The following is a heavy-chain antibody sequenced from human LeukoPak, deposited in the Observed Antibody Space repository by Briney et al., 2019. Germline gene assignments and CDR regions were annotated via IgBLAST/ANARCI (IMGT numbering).Heavy chain of an antibody. D-gene: IGHD1-1*01. V-gene: IGHV1-2*02. CDR1: GYAFIGYY. CDR3: ARETGSTSKYFDY. Sequence: ASVKVSCKASGYAFIGYYIHWLRQAPGQGLEWMGWINPNSGATSYAQNFQGRVTMTRDTSISTAYMELDRLISDDTALYYCARETGSTSKYFDYWGQGALLTVSS. J-gene: IGHJ4*02. CDR2: INPNSGAT.